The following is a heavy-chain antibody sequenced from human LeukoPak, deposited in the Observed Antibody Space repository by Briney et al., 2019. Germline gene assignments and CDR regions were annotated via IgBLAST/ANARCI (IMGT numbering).Heavy chain of an antibody. V-gene: IGHV1-46*01. Sequence: AASVKVSCKASGYTFTRHYIQWVRQAPGQGLEWMGIINPSGGSTSYAQKFQGRVTLTRDTSTSTVYMELSGLRSEDKAVYYCARERGVAVAGEGVDPWGQGTLVTVSS. CDR1: GYTFTRHY. CDR3: ARERGVAVAGEGVDP. J-gene: IGHJ5*02. CDR2: INPSGGST. D-gene: IGHD6-19*01.